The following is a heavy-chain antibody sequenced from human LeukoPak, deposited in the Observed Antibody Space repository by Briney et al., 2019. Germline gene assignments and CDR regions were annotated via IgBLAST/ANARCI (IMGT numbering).Heavy chain of an antibody. V-gene: IGHV1-2*02. J-gene: IGHJ4*02. CDR3: ARDHNWGPDY. D-gene: IGHD7-27*01. CDR1: GYIFTDHY. Sequence: ASVKVSCQALGYIFTDHYFHWLRQAPGQGIEWMGWIHPGRGDTNIAQKFQGRVSLTGDMSISTAYMELSRLTSDDTAVYYCARDHNWGPDYWGQGTLVSVSS. CDR2: IHPGRGDT.